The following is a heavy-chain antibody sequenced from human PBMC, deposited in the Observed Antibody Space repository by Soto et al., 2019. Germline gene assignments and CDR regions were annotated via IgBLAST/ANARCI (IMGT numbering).Heavy chain of an antibody. Sequence: QVQLVQSGAEVKKPGASVKVSCKASGYTFTSYAMHWVRQAPGQRLEWMGWINAGNGNTKYSQKFQGRVTITRDTSASTAYMELSSLRSEDTAVYYCAIDQGITETNYGMDVWGQGTTVTVSS. V-gene: IGHV1-3*01. CDR3: AIDQGITETNYGMDV. CDR2: INAGNGNT. CDR1: GYTFTSYA. J-gene: IGHJ6*02. D-gene: IGHD1-20*01.